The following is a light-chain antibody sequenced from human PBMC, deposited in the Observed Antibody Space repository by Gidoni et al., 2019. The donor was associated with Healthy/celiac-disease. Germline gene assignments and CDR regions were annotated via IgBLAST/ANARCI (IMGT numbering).Light chain of an antibody. CDR3: QQYGSSPWT. Sequence: EIVLTQSPGTLSLSPGERATLACRASQSVSSSYLAWYRQKPGQAPRLLIYGASSRATGIPDRCSGSGSGTDFTLTISRLEPEDFAVYYCQQYGSSPWTFXQXTKVEIK. J-gene: IGKJ1*01. V-gene: IGKV3-20*01. CDR1: QSVSSSY. CDR2: GAS.